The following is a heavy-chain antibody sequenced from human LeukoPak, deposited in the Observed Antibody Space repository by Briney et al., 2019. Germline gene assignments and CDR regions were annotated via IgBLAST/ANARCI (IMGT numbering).Heavy chain of an antibody. CDR1: GGSISSYY. CDR3: AALYSGSYYGVYYFDY. D-gene: IGHD1-26*01. J-gene: IGHJ4*02. V-gene: IGHV4-59*01. CDR2: IYYSGST. Sequence: PSETLSLTCTVSGGSISSYYWSWIRQPPGKGPEWIGYIYYSGSTNYNPSLKSRVTISVDTSKNQFSLKLSSVTAADTAVYYCAALYSGSYYGVYYFDYWGQGTLVTVSS.